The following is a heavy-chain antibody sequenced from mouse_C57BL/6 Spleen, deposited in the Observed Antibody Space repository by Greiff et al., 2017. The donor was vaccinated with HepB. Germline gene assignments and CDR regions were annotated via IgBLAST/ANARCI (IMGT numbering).Heavy chain of an antibody. CDR3: ARGGGGNYLSWFAY. V-gene: IGHV5-4*01. CDR1: GFTFSSYA. J-gene: IGHJ3*01. CDR2: ISDGGSYT. Sequence: EVQRVESGGGLVKPGGSLKLSCAASGFTFSSYAMSWVRQTPEKRLEWVATISDGGSYTYYPDNVKGRFTISRDNAKNNLYLQMSHLKSEDTAMYYCARGGGGNYLSWFAYWGQGTLVTVSA. D-gene: IGHD2-1*01.